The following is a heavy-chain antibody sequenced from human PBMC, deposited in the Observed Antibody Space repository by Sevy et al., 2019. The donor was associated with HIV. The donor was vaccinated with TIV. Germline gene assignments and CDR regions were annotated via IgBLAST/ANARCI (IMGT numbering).Heavy chain of an antibody. V-gene: IGHV3-23*01. D-gene: IGHD3-10*01. CDR3: AKVRGSGRCDFDY. J-gene: IGHJ4*02. CDR1: GFSFNSYA. CDR2: ITGTGGDA. Sequence: GGSLRLSCTPSGFSFNSYALTWVRQAPGRGLEWVSSITGTGGDAYYADSVRGRFTISRDNFKNILYLQMDSLRVEDTAVYYCAKVRGSGRCDFDYWDQGTLVTVSS.